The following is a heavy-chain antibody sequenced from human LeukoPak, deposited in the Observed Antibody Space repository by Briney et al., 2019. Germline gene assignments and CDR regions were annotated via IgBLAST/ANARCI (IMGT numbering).Heavy chain of an antibody. Sequence: GGSLRLSCTASGFTFGDYAMSWVRQAPGKGLEWVGFIRSKAYGGTTEYAASVKGRFTISRDDSKSIAYLQMNSLKTEDTAVYYCTRDLGDGYNSWGDAFGIWGQGTMVTVSS. CDR1: GFTFGDYA. V-gene: IGHV3-49*04. CDR2: IRSKAYGGTT. J-gene: IGHJ3*02. CDR3: TRDLGDGYNSWGDAFGI. D-gene: IGHD5-24*01.